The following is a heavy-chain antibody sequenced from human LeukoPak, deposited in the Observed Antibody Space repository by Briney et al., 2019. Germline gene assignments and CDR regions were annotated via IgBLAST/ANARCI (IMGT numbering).Heavy chain of an antibody. J-gene: IGHJ3*02. CDR3: ARDIGRTWYYYGSGSYAFDI. D-gene: IGHD3-10*01. Sequence: SETLSLTCTVSGGSISGYYWSWIRQPPGKGLEWIGYIYYSGSTNYNPSLKSRVTISVDTSKNQFSLKLSSVTAADTAVYYCARDIGRTWYYYGSGSYAFDIWGQGTMVTVSS. V-gene: IGHV4-59*01. CDR1: GGSISGYY. CDR2: IYYSGST.